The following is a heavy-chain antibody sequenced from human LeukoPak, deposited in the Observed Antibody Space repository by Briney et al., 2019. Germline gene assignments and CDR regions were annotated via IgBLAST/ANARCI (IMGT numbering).Heavy chain of an antibody. CDR3: AREGSSASGQDWYAFDI. D-gene: IGHD5-12*01. J-gene: IGHJ3*02. CDR1: GFTFRDYY. Sequence: ASVRVSCKASGFTFRDYYVQWVRQVPGQGLEWVGWMYFNSGATRYAPKFQGRVTLTGDTSINTVYMELVSLGSHDTAMYYCAREGSSASGQDWYAFDIWGQETMVTVSS. CDR2: MYFNSGAT. V-gene: IGHV1-2*02.